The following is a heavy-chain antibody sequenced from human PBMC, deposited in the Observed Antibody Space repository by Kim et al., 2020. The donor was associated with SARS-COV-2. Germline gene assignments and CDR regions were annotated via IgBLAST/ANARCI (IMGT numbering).Heavy chain of an antibody. CDR2: INADNGNT. V-gene: IGHV1-3*01. Sequence: ASVKVSCKASGYSFTSYTMNWVRQAPGQRPEWMGWINADNGNTHYSQKFQGRVLITSDTSATTVYMELRSLRSEDSAVYYCTRGLGRFGVIFDYWGQGTLVTVS. D-gene: IGHD3-10*01. CDR1: GYSFTSYT. J-gene: IGHJ4*02. CDR3: TRGLGRFGVIFDY.